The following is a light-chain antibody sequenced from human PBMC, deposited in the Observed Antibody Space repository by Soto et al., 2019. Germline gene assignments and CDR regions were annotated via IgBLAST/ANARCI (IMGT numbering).Light chain of an antibody. CDR3: CSYTSSSTRV. Sequence: QSALTQPASVSGSPGQSITISCTGTSSDVGGYNYVSWYQQHPGKAPKLMIYDVSNRPSGVSNRFSGSKSGNTASLTISGLQAEYEADYYCCSYTSSSTRVFGTGTKLTVL. V-gene: IGLV2-14*01. CDR1: SSDVGGYNY. CDR2: DVS. J-gene: IGLJ1*01.